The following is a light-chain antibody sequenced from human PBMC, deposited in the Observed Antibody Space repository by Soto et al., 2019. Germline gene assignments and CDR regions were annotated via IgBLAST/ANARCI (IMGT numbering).Light chain of an antibody. CDR2: NNN. CDR3: AAWDDSLNGPV. CDR1: SSNIGSNT. Sequence: QSVLTQPPSASGTPGQRVSISCSGSSSNIGSNTVSWYQQLPGTAPKLLIYNNNQRPPGVPDRSSGSKSGTSASLAISGLQSEDEADYYCAAWDDSLNGPVFGGGTKVTVL. V-gene: IGLV1-44*01. J-gene: IGLJ2*01.